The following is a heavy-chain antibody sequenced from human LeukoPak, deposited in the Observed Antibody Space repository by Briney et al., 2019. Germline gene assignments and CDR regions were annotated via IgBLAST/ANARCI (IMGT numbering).Heavy chain of an antibody. CDR2: IYYSGNT. D-gene: IGHD5-12*01. V-gene: IGHV3-66*01. CDR1: GFTFSNYN. J-gene: IGHJ4*02. Sequence: GGSLRLSCAASGFTFSNYNMNWVRQAPGKGPEWVSVIYYSGNTYYADSVKGRFTISADNSKNTLYLQMNNLRAEDTAVYYCARGIIEYSGYDYWGQGTLVTVSS. CDR3: ARGIIEYSGYDY.